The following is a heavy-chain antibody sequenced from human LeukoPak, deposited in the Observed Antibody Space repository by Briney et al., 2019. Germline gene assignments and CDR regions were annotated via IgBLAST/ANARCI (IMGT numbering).Heavy chain of an antibody. CDR2: IKSKADGGTT. J-gene: IGHJ4*02. CDR3: TTDLAVVGATEIDY. D-gene: IGHD1-26*01. Sequence: GGSLRLSCAASGFTFSNAWMSWVRQAPGKGLEWVGRIKSKADGGTTDYAAPVKGRFTISRDDSKNTLYLQMSSLKTEDTAVYYCTTDLAVVGATEIDYWGQGTLVTVSS. V-gene: IGHV3-15*01. CDR1: GFTFSNAW.